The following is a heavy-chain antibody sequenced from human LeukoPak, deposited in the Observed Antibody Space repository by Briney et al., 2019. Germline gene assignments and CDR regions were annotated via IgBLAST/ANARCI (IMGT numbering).Heavy chain of an antibody. Sequence: GGSLRLSCAASGFTFSSYAMNWVRQAPGKGLEWVSAISGSGGSTYYADSVKGRFTISRDNSKNTLYLQMNSLRAEDTAVYYCAKEETLVVVPAAKTGFDYWGQGTLVTVSS. V-gene: IGHV3-23*01. J-gene: IGHJ4*02. D-gene: IGHD2-2*01. CDR2: ISGSGGST. CDR3: AKEETLVVVPAAKTGFDY. CDR1: GFTFSSYA.